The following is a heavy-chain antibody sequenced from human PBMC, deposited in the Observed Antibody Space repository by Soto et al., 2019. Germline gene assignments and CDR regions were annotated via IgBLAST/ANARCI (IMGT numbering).Heavy chain of an antibody. D-gene: IGHD2-2*01. CDR3: ARLHGYCISSSCHGHYAMHV. CDR1: SAPVSSSTYT. Sequence: QLQLQESGPGLVKPSETLSLTCTVSSAPVSSSTYTWGWIRQPPGKGLEWIGSIYYSGSTSYNPPLNSRLTVSVDTSKTQFSLEVTSVTAAATAVYYSARLHGYCISSSCHGHYAMHVWGEGTTVSVS. CDR2: IYYSGST. V-gene: IGHV4-39*01. J-gene: IGHJ6*02.